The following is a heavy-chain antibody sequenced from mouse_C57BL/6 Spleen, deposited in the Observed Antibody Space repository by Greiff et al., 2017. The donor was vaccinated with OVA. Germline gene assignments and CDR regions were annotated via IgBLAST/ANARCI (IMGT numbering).Heavy chain of an antibody. V-gene: IGHV5-12*01. J-gene: IGHJ1*03. Sequence: EVKVEESGGGLVQPGGSLKLSCAASGFTFSDYYMYWVRQTPEKRLEWVAYISNGGGSTYYPDTVKGRFTISRDNAKNTLYLQMSRLKSEDTAMYYCARSLDGYYVDWYFDVWGTGTTVTVSS. CDR1: GFTFSDYY. CDR2: ISNGGGST. CDR3: ARSLDGYYVDWYFDV. D-gene: IGHD2-3*01.